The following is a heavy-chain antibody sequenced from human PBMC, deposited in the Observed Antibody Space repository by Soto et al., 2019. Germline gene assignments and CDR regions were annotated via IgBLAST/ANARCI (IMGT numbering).Heavy chain of an antibody. J-gene: IGHJ5*02. CDR1: GISITSSY. Sequence: SETLSLTXTVSGISITSSYWNWFRQSPGKGLEWIGQISDRGAINYNPPLESRVTISTDTSNNQVSLTLTAVDTADTAIYYCARGRHWFGPWGQGTLVTVSS. CDR3: ARGRHWFGP. V-gene: IGHV4-59*01. CDR2: ISDRGAI.